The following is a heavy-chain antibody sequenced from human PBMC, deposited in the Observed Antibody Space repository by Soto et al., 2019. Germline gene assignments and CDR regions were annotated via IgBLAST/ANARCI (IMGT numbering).Heavy chain of an antibody. D-gene: IGHD2-2*02. CDR2: MNPNSGNT. CDR1: GYTFTIYD. CDR3: AVVVVPAAIRGYYYGMDV. Sequence: ASVKVSCKASGYTFTIYDINWVLQSTLQGLEWMGWMNPNSGNTGYAQKFQGRVTMTRNTSISTAYMELSSLRSEDTAVYYCAVVVVPAAIRGYYYGMDVWGQGTTVTVSS. V-gene: IGHV1-8*01. J-gene: IGHJ6*02.